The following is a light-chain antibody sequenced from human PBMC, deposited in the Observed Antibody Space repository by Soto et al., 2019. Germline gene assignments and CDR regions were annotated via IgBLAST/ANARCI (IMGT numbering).Light chain of an antibody. V-gene: IGLV2-14*01. J-gene: IGLJ1*01. Sequence: QSALTQPASVSGSPGQSITISCTGTSSDIGAFNYVSWYQQHPGKAPKLIIYVVSNRPSGVSERFSGSKSDSTASLSISGLQAEDEADYYCCSYASTSTYVFGPGTKVTVL. CDR3: CSYASTSTYV. CDR1: SSDIGAFNY. CDR2: VVS.